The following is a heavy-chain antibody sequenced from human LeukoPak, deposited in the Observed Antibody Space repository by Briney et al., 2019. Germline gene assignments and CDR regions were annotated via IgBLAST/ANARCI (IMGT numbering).Heavy chain of an antibody. CDR2: IYYSGST. J-gene: IGHJ5*02. CDR1: GGSISSYY. CDR3: ARSYSDYSTKYNLFDP. V-gene: IGHV4-59*01. D-gene: IGHD4-11*01. Sequence: SETLSLTCTVSGGSISSYYWSWIRQPPGKGLEWIGYIYYSGSTNYNPSLKSRVTISVDTSKNQFSLKLSSVTAADTAVYYCARSYSDYSTKYNLFDPWGQGTLVTVSS.